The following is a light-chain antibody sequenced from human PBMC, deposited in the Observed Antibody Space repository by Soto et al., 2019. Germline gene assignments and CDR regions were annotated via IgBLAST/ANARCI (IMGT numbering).Light chain of an antibody. J-gene: IGKJ1*01. CDR1: QSVSSSS. CDR2: DTS. V-gene: IGKV3-20*01. Sequence: EIVVTQSPGTLCFSPLGRSTLSCRASQSVSSSSLSWYQQKPGQAPRLLIYDTSSRATDIPDRFSGSGSGTDFTLTISRLEPEDFTVYYCQHYGTSMWTFGQGTKVDIK. CDR3: QHYGTSMWT.